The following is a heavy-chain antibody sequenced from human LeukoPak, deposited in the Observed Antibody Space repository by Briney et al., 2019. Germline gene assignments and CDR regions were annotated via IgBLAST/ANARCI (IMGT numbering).Heavy chain of an antibody. CDR2: IYSGGNT. V-gene: IGHV3-53*01. J-gene: IGHJ4*02. D-gene: IGHD1-26*01. CDR1: GFTVSSNY. Sequence: SGGSRRLSCAASGFTVSSNYMSWVRQAPGKGLEWVSVIYSGGNTYYADSVKGRFTISRDNSKNTLYLQMNSLRAEDTAVYFCARTNSGNYFDYWGQGTLVTVSS. CDR3: ARTNSGNYFDY.